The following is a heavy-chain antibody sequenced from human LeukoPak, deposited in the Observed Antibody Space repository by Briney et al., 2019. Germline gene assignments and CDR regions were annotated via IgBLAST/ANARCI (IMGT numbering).Heavy chain of an antibody. Sequence: KPSETLSLTCTVSGGSISSYYWSWIRQPPGKGLEWIGYIYYSGSTNYNPSLKSRVTISVDTSKNQFSLKLSSVTAADTAVYYCARAPEPRYRGAFDIWGQGTMVTVSS. V-gene: IGHV4-59*01. CDR3: ARAPEPRYRGAFDI. CDR1: GGSISSYY. D-gene: IGHD1-14*01. CDR2: IYYSGST. J-gene: IGHJ3*02.